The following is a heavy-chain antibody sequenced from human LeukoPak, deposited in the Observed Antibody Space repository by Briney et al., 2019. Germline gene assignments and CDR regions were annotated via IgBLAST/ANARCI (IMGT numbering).Heavy chain of an antibody. CDR3: ARADNWNDLVDY. J-gene: IGHJ4*02. CDR2: IYYSGST. V-gene: IGHV4-31*03. Sequence: SETLSLTCTVSGGSISSGGYYWSWIRQHPGTGLEWIGYIYYSGSTYYNPSLKSRVTISVDTSKNQFSLKLSSATAADTAVYYCARADNWNDLVDYWGQGTLVTVSS. CDR1: GGSISSGGYY. D-gene: IGHD1-20*01.